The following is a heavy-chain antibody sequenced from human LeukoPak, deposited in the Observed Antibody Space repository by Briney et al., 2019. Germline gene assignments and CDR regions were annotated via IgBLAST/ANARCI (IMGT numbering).Heavy chain of an antibody. Sequence: GESLKISCKASGYILTNYWIGWVRQIPGKGLEWMGIIYPGDSDTRYSPSFQGQVTISADKSISTAYLQWSSLKASDTAMYYCARLGGIVGATINYWGQGTLVTVSS. J-gene: IGHJ4*02. CDR1: GYILTNYW. CDR2: IYPGDSDT. D-gene: IGHD1-26*01. V-gene: IGHV5-51*01. CDR3: ARLGGIVGATINY.